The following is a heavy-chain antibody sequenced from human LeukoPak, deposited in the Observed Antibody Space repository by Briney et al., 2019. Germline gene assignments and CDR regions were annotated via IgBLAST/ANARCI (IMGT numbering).Heavy chain of an antibody. V-gene: IGHV3-21*04. J-gene: IGHJ4*02. CDR1: GFSLSSYA. D-gene: IGHD6-19*01. CDR2: ITRSSTYI. CDR3: ARSRGAGPAAYFDY. Sequence: GGSLRLSCAASGFSLSSYAMNWVRQAPGKGLEWVSCITRSSTYIYDADSVKGRFTISRDNAKNSLYLQMSSLRAEDTAVYYCARSRGAGPAAYFDYWGQGTLITVSS.